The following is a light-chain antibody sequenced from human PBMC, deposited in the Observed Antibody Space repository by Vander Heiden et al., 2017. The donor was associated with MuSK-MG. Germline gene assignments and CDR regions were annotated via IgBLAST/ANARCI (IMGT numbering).Light chain of an antibody. J-gene: IGKJ2*01. CDR2: SAS. CDR3: QQLYSYPRT. Sequence: DITLTQSPSSLSASVGDRVTITCRVSRSFSRYLAWYQQKPGKAPILLIHSASTLQSGVPSRFSGSGSGTEFTLTISSLQPEDFATYYCQQLYSYPRTFGQGTKVEIK. V-gene: IGKV1-9*01. CDR1: RSFSRY.